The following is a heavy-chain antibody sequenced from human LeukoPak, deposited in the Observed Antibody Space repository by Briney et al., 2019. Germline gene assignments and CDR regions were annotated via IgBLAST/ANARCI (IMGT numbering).Heavy chain of an antibody. D-gene: IGHD3-16*01. CDR2: IYYSGST. CDR3: ARDRKGGAFDI. J-gene: IGHJ3*02. Sequence: SETLSIACTVSGGSISSYYWSWIRQPPGKGLEWIGYIYYSGSTNYNPSLKSRVTISVDTSKNQFSLKLSSVTAADTAVYYCARDRKGGAFDIWGQGTMVTVSS. V-gene: IGHV4-59*01. CDR1: GGSISSYY.